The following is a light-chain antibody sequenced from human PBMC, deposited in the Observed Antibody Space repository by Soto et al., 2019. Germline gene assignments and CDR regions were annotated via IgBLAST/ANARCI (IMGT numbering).Light chain of an antibody. CDR3: QQGNSCPFS. V-gene: IGKV1D-12*01. CDR1: QGIRNW. Sequence: DIQMTQSPSAVSASVGDIVRITCRARQGIRNWLAWYQQKPGRAPKLLIYAASSLQSVVSSRFGGSRSGTDFTLTISSLQPEDFATYYGQQGNSCPFSLGPGTKVDIK. CDR2: AAS. J-gene: IGKJ3*01.